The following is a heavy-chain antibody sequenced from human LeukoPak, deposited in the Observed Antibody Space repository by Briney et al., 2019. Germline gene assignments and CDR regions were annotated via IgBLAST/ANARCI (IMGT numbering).Heavy chain of an antibody. D-gene: IGHD3-9*01. Sequence: SGGSLRLSCVASGFTFSSYAMSWVRQAPGKGLEWVSAISGSGGSTYYADSVKGRFTISRDNSKNTLYLQMNSLRAEDTAVYYCAKVLYFDWLSYFDSWGQGTLVTVSS. CDR1: GFTFSSYA. V-gene: IGHV3-23*01. CDR3: AKVLYFDWLSYFDS. J-gene: IGHJ4*02. CDR2: ISGSGGST.